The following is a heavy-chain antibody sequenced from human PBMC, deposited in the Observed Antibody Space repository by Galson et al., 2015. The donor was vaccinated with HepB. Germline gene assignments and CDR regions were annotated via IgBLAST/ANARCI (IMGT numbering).Heavy chain of an antibody. CDR3: ARGSAICSGGICSHYFDY. D-gene: IGHD2-15*01. Sequence: TLSLTCTVSGGSISSGGYYWSWIRQHPGKGLEWIGYIYYSGSTYYNPSLKSQVTISVDTSKNHFSLKLSSVTAADTAVYYCARGSAICSGGICSHYFDYWGQGTLVTVSS. CDR1: GGSISSGGYY. J-gene: IGHJ4*02. V-gene: IGHV4-31*01. CDR2: IYYSGST.